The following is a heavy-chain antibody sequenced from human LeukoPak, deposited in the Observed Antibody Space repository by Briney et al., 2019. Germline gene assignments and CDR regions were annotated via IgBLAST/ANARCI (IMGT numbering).Heavy chain of an antibody. Sequence: GGTLRLSCAASGFTFRTYGMNWVRRAPGKGLEWVSGIGPSGDRTYYVDSVKGRFTIPRDNSKNTVYLQMSSLRADDTAVYYCAKAGAVVVVAAKYFDYWGQGTLVTVSS. D-gene: IGHD2-15*01. V-gene: IGHV3-23*01. J-gene: IGHJ4*02. CDR2: IGPSGDRT. CDR1: GFTFRTYG. CDR3: AKAGAVVVVAAKYFDY.